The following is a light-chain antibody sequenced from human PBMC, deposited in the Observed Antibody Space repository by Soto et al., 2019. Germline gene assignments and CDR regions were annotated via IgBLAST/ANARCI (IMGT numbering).Light chain of an antibody. Sequence: QSVLTQPPSVSAAPGQTVTISCSGSSSNIGKNYVSWYQQLPGTAPKLLIHDNNQRPSGIPDRFSGSKSGTSATLGITGLQTGDEANYYCGTWDYSLTAVVFGGGTKVTVL. V-gene: IGLV1-51*01. CDR2: DNN. CDR1: SSNIGKNY. J-gene: IGLJ3*02. CDR3: GTWDYSLTAVV.